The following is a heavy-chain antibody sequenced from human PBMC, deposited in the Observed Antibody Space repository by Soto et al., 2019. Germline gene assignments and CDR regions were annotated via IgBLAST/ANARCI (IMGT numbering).Heavy chain of an antibody. D-gene: IGHD3-10*01. CDR1: GFTFSSST. J-gene: IGHJ4*02. CDR3: ARDLGELYTI. Sequence: EVQLVESGGGRVKPGGSLRLSCAGSGFTFSSSTMTWVRQAPGKGLEWVSSISSSSSYIYQPDSLKGRFTISRDNAKKSVFLEMSSLRAEDTAVYYCARDLGELYTIWGQGTLVSVSS. CDR2: ISSSSSYI. V-gene: IGHV3-21*01.